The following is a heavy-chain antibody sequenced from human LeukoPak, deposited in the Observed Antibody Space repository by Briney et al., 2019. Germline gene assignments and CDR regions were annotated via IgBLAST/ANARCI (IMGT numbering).Heavy chain of an antibody. CDR2: INPSGGST. V-gene: IGHV1-46*01. CDR3: ARCNNYYESSGYYAKTRRDFDY. Sequence: ASVRVSCKASGYTFTSYYMHWVRQAPGQGLEWMGIINPSGGSTNYAQKFQGRVTMTRATSTSTVYMELSSLRSEDTAVYYCARCNNYYESSGYYAKTRRDFDYWGQGTLVTVSS. J-gene: IGHJ4*02. D-gene: IGHD3-22*01. CDR1: GYTFTSYY.